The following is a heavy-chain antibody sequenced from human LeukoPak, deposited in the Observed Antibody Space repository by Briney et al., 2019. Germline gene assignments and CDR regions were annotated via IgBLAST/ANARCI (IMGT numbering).Heavy chain of an antibody. Sequence: GGSLRLSCAASGFSVSNYYMSWVRQPPGKGLEWVSVMYTGGGRYYGDSVKGRFTISRDNAKNTLYLQMNSLRAEDTAVYYCARDGYSFGHDFDYWGQGTLVTVSS. V-gene: IGHV3-66*01. CDR2: MYTGGGR. J-gene: IGHJ4*02. D-gene: IGHD5-18*01. CDR1: GFSVSNYY. CDR3: ARDGYSFGHDFDY.